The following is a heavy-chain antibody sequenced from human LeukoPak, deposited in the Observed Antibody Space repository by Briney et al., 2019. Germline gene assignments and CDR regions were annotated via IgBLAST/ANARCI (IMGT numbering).Heavy chain of an antibody. CDR3: ATTFYGSGSYYN. CDR2: IYYSGST. J-gene: IGHJ4*02. CDR1: GGSISSSSYY. Sequence: SETLSLTCTVSGGSISSSSYYWGWIRQPPGKGLEWIGSIYYSGSTYYNPSLKSQVTISVDTSKNQFSLKLSSVTAADTAVYYCATTFYGSGSYYNWGQGTLATVSS. D-gene: IGHD3-10*01. V-gene: IGHV4-39*01.